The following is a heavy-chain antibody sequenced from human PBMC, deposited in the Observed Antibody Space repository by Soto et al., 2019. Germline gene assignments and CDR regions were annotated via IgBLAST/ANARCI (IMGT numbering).Heavy chain of an antibody. CDR2: IYTSGST. Sequence: PSETLSLTCTVSGGSISSYYWSWIRQPAGKGLEWIGRIYTSGSTNYNPSLKSRVTMSVDTSKNQFSLKLSSVTAADTAVYYCARGLAAAGTGSWFDPWGQGTLVTVSS. V-gene: IGHV4-4*07. J-gene: IGHJ5*02. CDR1: GGSISSYY. D-gene: IGHD6-13*01. CDR3: ARGLAAAGTGSWFDP.